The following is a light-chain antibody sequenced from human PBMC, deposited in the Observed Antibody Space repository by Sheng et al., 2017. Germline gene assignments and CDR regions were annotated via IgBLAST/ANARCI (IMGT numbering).Light chain of an antibody. Sequence: EIVMTQSPVTLSVSPGERATLSCRASQSVNNNLAWYQQKPGRAPRPLIYGASTRATGVPVRFQWFWVWDRVHLTISSLQSEDFAVYYCQQYNDWPRTFGPGTRVDI. CDR1: QSVNNN. J-gene: IGKJ3*01. V-gene: IGKV3-15*01. CDR2: GAS. CDR3: QQYNDWPRT.